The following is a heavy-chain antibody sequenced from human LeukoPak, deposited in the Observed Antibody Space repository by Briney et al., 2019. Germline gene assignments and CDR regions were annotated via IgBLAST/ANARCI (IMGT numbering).Heavy chain of an antibody. CDR2: ISAYNGNT. CDR3: ARVRCSGGSCYYYYGMDV. Sequence: GASVKVSCKASGYTFTSYGISWVRQAPGQGLEWMGWISAYNGNTNYAQKLQGRVTMTTDTSTSTAYMELRSLRSDDTAVYYCARVRCSGGSCYYYYGMDVWGQGTTVTVSS. V-gene: IGHV1-18*01. CDR1: GYTFTSYG. D-gene: IGHD2-15*01. J-gene: IGHJ6*02.